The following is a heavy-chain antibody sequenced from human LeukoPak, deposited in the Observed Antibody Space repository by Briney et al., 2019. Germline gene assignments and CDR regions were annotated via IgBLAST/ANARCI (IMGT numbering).Heavy chain of an antibody. V-gene: IGHV3-23*01. D-gene: IGHD2-2*01. Sequence: GGSLRLSCAASGFTFSSYAMSWVRQAPGKGLEWVSAISGSGGSTYYADSVKGRFTISRDNSKNTLFLQMNSLRAEDTAVYYCVKSRGSNTRCYDYWGQGILVTVSS. CDR2: ISGSGGST. CDR1: GFTFSSYA. CDR3: VKSRGSNTRCYDY. J-gene: IGHJ4*02.